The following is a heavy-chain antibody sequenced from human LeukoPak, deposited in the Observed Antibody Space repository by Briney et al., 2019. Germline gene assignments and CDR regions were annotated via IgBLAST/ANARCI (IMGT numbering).Heavy chain of an antibody. V-gene: IGHV1-2*02. CDR1: GYIFTDYY. CDR2: INPNTGGP. D-gene: IGHD3-3*01. Sequence: ASVKVSCKASGYIFTDYYMHWVRQAPGQGLEWMGWINPNTGGPNSPQKFQGRVTMTSDTSITTAYMELSSLRSEDTAVYYCARGNYDFWSGSSNYYYYYMDVWGKGTTVTVSS. J-gene: IGHJ6*03. CDR3: ARGNYDFWSGSSNYYYYYMDV.